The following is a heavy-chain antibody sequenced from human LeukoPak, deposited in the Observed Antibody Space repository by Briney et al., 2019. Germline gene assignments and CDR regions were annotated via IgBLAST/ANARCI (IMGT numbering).Heavy chain of an antibody. CDR2: IKQDGSEK. Sequence: PGRSLRLSCAASGFTFSSYAMHWVRQAPGKGLEWVANIKQDGSEKYYVDSVKGRFTISRDNAKNSLYLQMDSLRAEDMALYYCARERGSKHYDFWGQGTLVTVSS. D-gene: IGHD3-16*01. CDR3: ARERGSKHYDF. J-gene: IGHJ4*02. CDR1: GFTFSSYA. V-gene: IGHV3-7*01.